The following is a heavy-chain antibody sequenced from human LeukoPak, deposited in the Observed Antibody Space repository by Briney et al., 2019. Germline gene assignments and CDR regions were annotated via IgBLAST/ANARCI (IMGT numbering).Heavy chain of an antibody. Sequence: GASVKVSCKAFGYTFISYGVNWVRQAPGQGLEWMGWISVYNGNTNYAQNLQGRLTMTTDTSTSTAYMELRSLRSDDTAVYYCARFDTSYYFDYWGQGTLVTVSS. V-gene: IGHV1-18*01. J-gene: IGHJ4*02. CDR2: ISVYNGNT. CDR3: ARFDTSYYFDY. CDR1: GYTFISYG.